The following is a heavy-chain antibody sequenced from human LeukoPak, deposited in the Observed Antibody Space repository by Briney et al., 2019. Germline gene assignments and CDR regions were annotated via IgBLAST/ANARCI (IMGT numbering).Heavy chain of an antibody. Sequence: SVKVSCKASGGTFSSYAISWVRQAPGQGLEWMGGIIPIFGTANYAQKFQGRVTITADKSTSTAYMELSSLRSEDTAVHYCARDTGSYAGRAFDIWGQGTMVTVSS. D-gene: IGHD1-26*01. CDR3: ARDTGSYAGRAFDI. V-gene: IGHV1-69*06. CDR2: IIPIFGTA. CDR1: GGTFSSYA. J-gene: IGHJ3*02.